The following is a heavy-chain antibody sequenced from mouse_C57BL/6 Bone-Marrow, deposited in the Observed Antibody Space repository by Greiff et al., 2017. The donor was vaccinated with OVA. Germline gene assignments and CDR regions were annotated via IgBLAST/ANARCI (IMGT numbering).Heavy chain of an antibody. V-gene: IGHV1-72*01. CDR3: ARRGVTADGYWYFDV. Sequence: VQLQQPGAELVKPGASVKLSCKASGYTFTSYWMHWVKQRPGRGLEWIGRIDPNSGGTKYNEKFKSKATLTVDKPSSTAYMQLSSLTSEDSAVYYCARRGVTADGYWYFDVWGTGTTVTVSS. D-gene: IGHD2-2*01. CDR2: IDPNSGGT. CDR1: GYTFTSYW. J-gene: IGHJ1*03.